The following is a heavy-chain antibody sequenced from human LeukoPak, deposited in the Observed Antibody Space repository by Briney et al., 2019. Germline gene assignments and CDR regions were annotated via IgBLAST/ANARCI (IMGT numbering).Heavy chain of an antibody. CDR1: GFTFSSYT. D-gene: IGHD6-13*01. J-gene: IGHJ4*02. V-gene: IGHV3-23*01. CDR3: ARHSRGRWYVFDY. Sequence: GGSLRLSCAASGFTFSSYTMNWVRQALGQGLEWVSTISDPHSGSQTHYADSVKGRFTISRDDSQNTVYLQMDSLRAEDTAVYYCARHSRGRWYVFDYWGQGTLVTVSS. CDR2: ISDPHSGSQT.